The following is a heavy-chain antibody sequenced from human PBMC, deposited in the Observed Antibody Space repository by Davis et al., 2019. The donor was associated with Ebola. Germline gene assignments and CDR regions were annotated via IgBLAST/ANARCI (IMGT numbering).Heavy chain of an antibody. CDR3: ARGDIGNIAMVSYYYYYMDV. J-gene: IGHJ6*03. Sequence: PGGSLRLSCTVSGGSTSSYYWSWIRQPPGKGLEWIGYIYYSGSTNYNPSLKSRVTISVDTSKNQFSLKLSSVTAADTTVYYCARGDIGNIAMVSYYYYYMDVWGKGTTVTVSS. CDR2: IYYSGST. V-gene: IGHV4-59*01. D-gene: IGHD5-18*01. CDR1: GGSTSSYY.